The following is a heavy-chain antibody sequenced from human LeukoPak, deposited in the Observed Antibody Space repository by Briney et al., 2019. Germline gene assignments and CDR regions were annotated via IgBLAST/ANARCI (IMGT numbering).Heavy chain of an antibody. CDR3: AGEDPQTTVPEDVGV. V-gene: IGHV4-59*01. CDR1: GSSISNYY. D-gene: IGHD4-17*01. CDR2: IYFSGTT. J-gene: IGHJ6*03. Sequence: SETLSLTCTVSGSSISNYYLSWIRQPPGKGLEWMGYIYFSGTTNYNPSLKSRGTISLDMSKNQFSLKLTSVTAADTAVYYSAGEDPQTTVPEDVGVWGKATTVTVS.